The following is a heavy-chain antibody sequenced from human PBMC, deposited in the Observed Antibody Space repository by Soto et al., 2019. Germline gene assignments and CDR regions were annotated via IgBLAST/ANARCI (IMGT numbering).Heavy chain of an antibody. J-gene: IGHJ4*02. CDR3: ARDSRSGYYLEY. V-gene: IGHV4-30-2*01. CDR2: IYHTGGT. D-gene: IGHD3-22*01. CDR1: GDSISNGGYS. Sequence: HLQLQESGSGLVEPSQTLSLTCAVSGDSISNGGYSWNWIRQPPGKGLEWIAYIYHTGGTDVNPSLKSRVTITVDSSNNQFSLKLKSVTAADTAAYYCARDSRSGYYLEYWGQGTLITVSS.